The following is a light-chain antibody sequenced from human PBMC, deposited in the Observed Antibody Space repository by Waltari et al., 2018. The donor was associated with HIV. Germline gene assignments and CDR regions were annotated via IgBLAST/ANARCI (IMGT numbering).Light chain of an antibody. CDR3: QVCDIYSGEV. Sequence: SFEQTQPPSVTVGAGQTARLTCGGHNIGNKRVNWYQQRPGRAPVCVVHDDSDRPSGIPDLVAGSNSGNTATLTISRVEAGDEADYDFQVCDIYSGEVFGPGTKVTVL. J-gene: IGLJ1*01. CDR1: NIGNKR. CDR2: DDS. V-gene: IGLV3-21*02.